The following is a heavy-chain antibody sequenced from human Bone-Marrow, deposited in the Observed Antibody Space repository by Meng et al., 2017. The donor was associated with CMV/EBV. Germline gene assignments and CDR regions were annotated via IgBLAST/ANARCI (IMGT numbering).Heavy chain of an antibody. CDR2: IRYDGSNK. V-gene: IGHV3-30*02. CDR3: ASNSGSYLYYFDY. D-gene: IGHD1-26*01. CDR1: EFTFSSYA. Sequence: GGSLRLSCAASEFTFSSYAMHWVRQAPGKGLEWVAYIRYDGSNKYHADSVKGRFTISRDNFKNTLFLQMNSLRAEDTAVYYCASNSGSYLYYFDYWGQGTLVTVSS. J-gene: IGHJ4*02.